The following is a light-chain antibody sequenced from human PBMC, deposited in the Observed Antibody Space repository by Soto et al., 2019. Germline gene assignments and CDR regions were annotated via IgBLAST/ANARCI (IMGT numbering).Light chain of an antibody. V-gene: IGLV2-14*01. CDR3: SSYASSSTLVV. CDR2: DVS. J-gene: IGLJ2*01. Sequence: QSALTQPASVSGSPGQSITISCTGTSSDVGGYNSVSWYQQHPGKAPKLMIYDVSNRPSGVSNRFSGSKSGNTASLTISGLHAEDEGDYYCSSYASSSTLVVFGGGTKLTVL. CDR1: SSDVGGYNS.